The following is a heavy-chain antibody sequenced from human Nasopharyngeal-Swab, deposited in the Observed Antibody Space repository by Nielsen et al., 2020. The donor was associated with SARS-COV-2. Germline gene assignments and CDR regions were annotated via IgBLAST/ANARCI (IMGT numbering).Heavy chain of an antibody. J-gene: IGHJ6*03. V-gene: IGHV4-59*01. CDR3: ARVSFRTSNIVVVPYYYMDG. Sequence: SETLSLTCTVSGGSISSYYWSWIRQPPGKGLEWIGDIYNSGSTNYNPSLKSRVTISVDTSKNQFSLKLSSVTAADTAVYYCARVSFRTSNIVVVPYYYMDGWGKGTTVTVSS. CDR2: IYNSGST. CDR1: GGSISSYY. D-gene: IGHD2-15*01.